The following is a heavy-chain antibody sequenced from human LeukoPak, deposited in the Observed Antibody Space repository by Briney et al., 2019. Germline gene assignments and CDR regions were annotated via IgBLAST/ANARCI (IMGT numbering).Heavy chain of an antibody. Sequence: GRSLRLSCAASGFPFSSYAMHWVRQAPGKGLEWVAVISYDGSNKYYADSVKGRFTISRDNSKNTLYLQMNSLRAEDTAVYYCARERLTIFGVASDAFDIWGQGTMVTVSS. V-gene: IGHV3-30-3*01. D-gene: IGHD3-3*01. CDR3: ARERLTIFGVASDAFDI. J-gene: IGHJ3*02. CDR2: ISYDGSNK. CDR1: GFPFSSYA.